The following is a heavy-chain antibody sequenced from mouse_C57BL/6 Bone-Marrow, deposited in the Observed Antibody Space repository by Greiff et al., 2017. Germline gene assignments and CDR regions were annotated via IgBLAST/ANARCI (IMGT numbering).Heavy chain of an antibody. CDR1: GYTFTSYT. CDR3: AKNYYGSRFAY. D-gene: IGHD1-1*01. Sequence: QVQLQQSGAELARPGASVKMSCKASGYTFTSYTMHWVNQTPGQGLEWIGYINPSSGYTKYNEKFKDKATLTADKSSSTTYMQLSSLTSEDSAVYYSAKNYYGSRFAYWGQGTLVTVSA. CDR2: INPSSGYT. V-gene: IGHV1-4*01. J-gene: IGHJ3*01.